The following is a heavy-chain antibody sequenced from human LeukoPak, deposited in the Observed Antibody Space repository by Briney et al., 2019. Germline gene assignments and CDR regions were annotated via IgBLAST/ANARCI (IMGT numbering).Heavy chain of an antibody. CDR2: ISAYNDNT. CDR3: ARDPFTMVRGGAFDI. D-gene: IGHD3-10*01. V-gene: IGHV1-18*01. CDR1: GYTFTSYG. Sequence: ASVKVSCKASGYTFTSYGVSWVRQAPGQGLEWMGWISAYNDNTNYAQKLQGRVTMTTDTSTSTAYMELRSLRSDDTAVYYCARDPFTMVRGGAFDIWGQGTMVTVSS. J-gene: IGHJ3*02.